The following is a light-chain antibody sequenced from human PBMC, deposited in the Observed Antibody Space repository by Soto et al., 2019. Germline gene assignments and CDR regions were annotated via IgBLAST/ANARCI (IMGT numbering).Light chain of an antibody. V-gene: IGKV1-5*01. J-gene: IGKJ4*01. Sequence: DIQISQSPSTLSASVGGTVTITCRASQSISSWLAWYQQKPGKAPKLLIYDASSLESGVPSRFSGSGSGTEFTLTISSLQPDDFATYYCQQYNSYSRALTFGGGTKVDIK. CDR3: QQYNSYSRALT. CDR1: QSISSW. CDR2: DAS.